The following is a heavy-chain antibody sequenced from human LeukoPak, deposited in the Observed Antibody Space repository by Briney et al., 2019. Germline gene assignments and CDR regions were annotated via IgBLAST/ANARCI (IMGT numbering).Heavy chain of an antibody. J-gene: IGHJ3*02. CDR2: INHSGST. V-gene: IGHV4-34*01. CDR1: GGSFSGYY. D-gene: IGHD2/OR15-2a*01. Sequence: SETLSLTCAVYGGSFSGYYWSWIRQPPGKGLEWIGEINHSGSTNYNPSLKSRVTISVDTSKNQFSLKLSSVTAADTAVYYCARGSLYADDAFDIWGQGTMVTVSS. CDR3: ARGSLYADDAFDI.